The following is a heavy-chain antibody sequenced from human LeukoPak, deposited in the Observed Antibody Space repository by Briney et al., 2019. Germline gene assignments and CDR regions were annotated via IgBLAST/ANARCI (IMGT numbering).Heavy chain of an antibody. CDR2: IYHSGST. V-gene: IGHV4-30-2*01. CDR3: ARERGGYSGYDYGAFDI. J-gene: IGHJ3*02. D-gene: IGHD5-12*01. Sequence: SETLSLTCTVSGGSISGYYCSWIRQPPGKGLEWIGYIYHSGSTYYNPSLKSRVTISVDRSKNQFSLKLSSVTAADTAVYYCARERGGYSGYDYGAFDIWGQGTMVTVSS. CDR1: GGSISGYY.